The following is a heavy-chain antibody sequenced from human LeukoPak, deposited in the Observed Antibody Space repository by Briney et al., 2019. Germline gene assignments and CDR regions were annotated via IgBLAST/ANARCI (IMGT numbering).Heavy chain of an antibody. CDR1: GDSVSSNSAT. J-gene: IGHJ3*02. CDR2: TYYKSKWDN. Sequence: SQTLSLTCAISGDSVSSNSATWNWIRQSPSRGLEWLGRTYYKSKWDNDYAVSVKSRITINSDTSKNQFSLQLNSVTPEDTAVYYCARVSSPWSPRDAFDIWGQGTMITVSS. D-gene: IGHD1-26*01. CDR3: ARVSSPWSPRDAFDI. V-gene: IGHV6-1*01.